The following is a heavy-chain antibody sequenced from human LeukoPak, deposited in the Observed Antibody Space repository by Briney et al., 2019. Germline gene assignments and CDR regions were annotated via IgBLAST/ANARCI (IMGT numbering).Heavy chain of an antibody. Sequence: SETLSLTCSVSGGSIRINSHYWGWIRQPPRKGLEWMGSVFYTGGTYYNPSLKSRVTTSVDTSKNQFSLKLSYVTAEDTAVYYCASWTYSGSFDYWGQGTLVTVSS. V-gene: IGHV4-39*01. CDR2: VFYTGGT. CDR3: ASWTYSGSFDY. D-gene: IGHD1-26*01. J-gene: IGHJ4*02. CDR1: GGSIRINSHY.